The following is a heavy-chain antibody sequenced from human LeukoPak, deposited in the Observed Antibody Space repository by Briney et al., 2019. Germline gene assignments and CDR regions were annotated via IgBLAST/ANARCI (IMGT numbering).Heavy chain of an antibody. D-gene: IGHD3-10*01. V-gene: IGHV4-59*01. J-gene: IGHJ4*02. CDR1: GGSISSYY. CDR2: IYYSGST. CDR3: ARYGSGSSIDY. Sequence: SETLSLTCTVSGGSISSYYWIWIRQPPGKGLEWIGYIYYSGSTNYNPSPKSRVTISLDTSKNQFSLKLSSVTAADTAVYYCARYGSGSSIDYWGQGTLVTVSS.